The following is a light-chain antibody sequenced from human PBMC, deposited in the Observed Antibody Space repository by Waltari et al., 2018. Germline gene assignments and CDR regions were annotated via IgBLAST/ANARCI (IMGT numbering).Light chain of an antibody. CDR2: VTS. CDR3: QKYNSAPYT. CDR1: QGIANY. J-gene: IGKJ2*01. Sequence: DIQMTQSPSSLSASVGARVTTTCRASQGIANYLAWYQQKPGKVPKLLIYVTSTLQSGVPSRFSGSGSGTDFTLTISSLQPEDAATYYCQKYNSAPYTFGQGTKLEIK. V-gene: IGKV1-27*01.